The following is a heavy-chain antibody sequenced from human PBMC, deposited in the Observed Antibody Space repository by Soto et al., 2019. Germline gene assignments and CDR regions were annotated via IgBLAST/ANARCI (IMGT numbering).Heavy chain of an antibody. D-gene: IGHD2-2*01. V-gene: IGHV1-69*02. CDR1: GGTFSSYT. Sequence: SVKVSCKASGGTFSSYTISWVRQAPGQGLEWMGRIIPILGIANYAQKFQGRVTITADKSTSTAYMELSSLRSEDTAVYYCARGGEYQPHLSAETLYGTDVWGQGTTVTVSS. CDR3: ARGGEYQPHLSAETLYGTDV. J-gene: IGHJ6*02. CDR2: IIPILGIA.